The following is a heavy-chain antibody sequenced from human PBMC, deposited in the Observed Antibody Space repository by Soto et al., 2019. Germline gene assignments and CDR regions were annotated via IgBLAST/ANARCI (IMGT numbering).Heavy chain of an antibody. CDR1: GFTFSSYA. CDR2: ISGSGGST. V-gene: IGHV3-23*01. D-gene: IGHD3-10*01. J-gene: IGHJ4*02. Sequence: GGSLRLSCAASGFTFSSYAMSWVRQAPGKGLEWVSAISGSGGSTYYADSVKGRFTISRDNSKNTLYLQMNSLRAEDTAVYYCAKVPALLWFGEYTFDYWGQGTLVTVSS. CDR3: AKVPALLWFGEYTFDY.